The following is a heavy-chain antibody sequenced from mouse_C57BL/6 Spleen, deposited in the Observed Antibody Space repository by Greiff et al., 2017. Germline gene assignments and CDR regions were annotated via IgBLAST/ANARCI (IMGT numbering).Heavy chain of an antibody. D-gene: IGHD1-1*01. V-gene: IGHV5-4*01. Sequence: EVKLVESGGGLVKPGGSLKLSCAASGFTFSSYAMSWVRQTPEKRLEWVATISDGGSYTYYPDNVKGRFTISRDNAKNNLYLQMRHLKSEDTAMYYCARDRAVVAPYAMDYWGQGTSVTVSS. CDR3: ARDRAVVAPYAMDY. J-gene: IGHJ4*01. CDR2: ISDGGSYT. CDR1: GFTFSSYA.